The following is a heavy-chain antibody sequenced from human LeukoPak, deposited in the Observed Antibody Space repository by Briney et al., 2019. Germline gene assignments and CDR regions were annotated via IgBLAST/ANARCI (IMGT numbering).Heavy chain of an antibody. Sequence: GGSLRLSCAASGFTFDDYAMHWVRQAPGKGLEWVSGISWNSGSIGYADSVKGRFTISRDNAKNSLYLQMNSRRAEDTALYYCAKDRNWNDAGYYFDYWGQGTLVTVSS. CDR1: GFTFDDYA. CDR3: AKDRNWNDAGYYFDY. J-gene: IGHJ4*02. V-gene: IGHV3-9*01. CDR2: ISWNSGSI. D-gene: IGHD1-1*01.